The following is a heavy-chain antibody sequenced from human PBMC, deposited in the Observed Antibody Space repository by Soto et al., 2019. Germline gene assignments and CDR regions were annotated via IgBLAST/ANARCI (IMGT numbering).Heavy chain of an antibody. D-gene: IGHD1-26*01. CDR1: GYSFTSLD. Sequence: AASVKVSCKASGYSFTSLDINWVRQTAGQGLEWMGWMQPSTGRTGYAQKFQGRVTMTSDTSINTAYMELTTLTSDDTAFYCCARGVSAGVDYWGQGTLVTVSS. J-gene: IGHJ4*02. CDR2: MQPSTGRT. CDR3: ARGVSAGVDY. V-gene: IGHV1-8*01.